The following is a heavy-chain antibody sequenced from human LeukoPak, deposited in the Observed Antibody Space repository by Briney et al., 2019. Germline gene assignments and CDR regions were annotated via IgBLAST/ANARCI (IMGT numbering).Heavy chain of an antibody. CDR2: IKQDGSEK. D-gene: IGHD6-19*01. Sequence: GGSLRLSCAASGFTFSNYWMSWVRQAPGKGLEWVANIKQDGSEKYYVDSVKGRFTISRDNAKNSLYLQMNSLRAEDTAVYYCARRVIPVAGVSQFDPWGQGTLVTVSS. V-gene: IGHV3-7*01. J-gene: IGHJ5*02. CDR1: GFTFSNYW. CDR3: ARRVIPVAGVSQFDP.